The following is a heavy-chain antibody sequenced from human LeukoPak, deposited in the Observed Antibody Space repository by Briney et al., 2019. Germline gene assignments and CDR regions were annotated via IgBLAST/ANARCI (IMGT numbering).Heavy chain of an antibody. CDR2: IYYSGST. CDR1: GGSISGGGYY. CDR3: ARDWIAAAGTHFDY. D-gene: IGHD6-13*01. J-gene: IGHJ4*02. V-gene: IGHV4-31*03. Sequence: SETLSLTCTVSGGSISGGGYYWSWIRLHPGKGLEWIGYIYYSGSTYYNPSLKSRVTISVDTSKNQFSLKLSSVTAADTAVYYCARDWIAAAGTHFDYWGQGTLVTVSS.